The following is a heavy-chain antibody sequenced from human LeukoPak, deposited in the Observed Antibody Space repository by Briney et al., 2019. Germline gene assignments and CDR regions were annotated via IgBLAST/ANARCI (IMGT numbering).Heavy chain of an antibody. CDR2: TYTGGNS. Sequence: GGSLRLSCEASGFTVSSTHMVWVRQAPGKGLERVSVTYTGGNSYYAGSVQGRFIISRDISKNTLYLQMNNLRAEDSALYYCARGGRGSAAVVAPRSFDIWGQGTMVTVSS. CDR3: ARGGRGSAAVVAPRSFDI. J-gene: IGHJ3*02. CDR1: GFTVSSTH. V-gene: IGHV3-53*01. D-gene: IGHD3-22*01.